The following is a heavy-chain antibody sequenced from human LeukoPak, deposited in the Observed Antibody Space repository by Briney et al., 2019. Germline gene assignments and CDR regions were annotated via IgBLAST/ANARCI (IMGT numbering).Heavy chain of an antibody. Sequence: GGSLRLSCEASGFTFNFFAMHWVRQVAGKGLECVAVISYDGSNKFYTDSVKGRFTVSRDNSKNTLYLQMNSLRAEDTAVYYCAKARCSSTSCYLYDYWGQGTLVTVSS. CDR3: AKARCSSTSCYLYDY. CDR1: GFTFNFFA. D-gene: IGHD2-2*01. V-gene: IGHV3-30-3*01. CDR2: ISYDGSNK. J-gene: IGHJ4*02.